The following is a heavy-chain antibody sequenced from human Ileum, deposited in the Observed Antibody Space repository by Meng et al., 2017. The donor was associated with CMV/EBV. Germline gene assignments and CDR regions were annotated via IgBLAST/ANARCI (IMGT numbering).Heavy chain of an antibody. J-gene: IGHJ4*02. CDR2: INSNSGTT. CDR1: GYALTADF. D-gene: IGHD1-26*01. V-gene: IGHV1-2*02. Sequence: ASVKVSCKASGYALTADFMFWVRQAPGQGLEWMGWINSNSGTTNYAQKFQGRVTMTWGTSISAVCMELSRLRSDDTAVCYCARVLVGATGVDYWGQGTLVTVSS. CDR3: ARVLVGATGVDY.